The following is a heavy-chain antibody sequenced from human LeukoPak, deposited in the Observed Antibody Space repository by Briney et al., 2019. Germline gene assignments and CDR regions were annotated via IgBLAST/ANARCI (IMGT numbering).Heavy chain of an antibody. CDR2: IYYSGST. J-gene: IGHJ6*03. V-gene: IGHV4-31*03. CDR3: ARGLIGFLEWLLGYMDV. Sequence: SETLSLTCTVSGGSISSGGYYWSWIRQHPGKGLEWIGYIYYSGSTYYNPSLKSRVTISVDTSKNQFSLKLSSVTAADTAVYYCARGLIGFLEWLLGYMDVWGKGTTVTVSS. CDR1: GGSISSGGYY. D-gene: IGHD3-3*01.